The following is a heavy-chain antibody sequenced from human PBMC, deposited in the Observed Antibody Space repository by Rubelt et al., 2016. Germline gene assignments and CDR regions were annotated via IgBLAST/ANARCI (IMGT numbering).Heavy chain of an antibody. V-gene: IGHV3-15*07. Sequence: WVGRIKSKTDGGTTDYAGTVEGRFTISRDDSKNTLYLQVNSLKTEDTAVYYCATDLNNYDSSDYYPSGYWGQGTLVIVSS. CDR3: ATDLNNYDSSDYYPSGY. D-gene: IGHD3-22*01. CDR2: IKSKTDGGTT. J-gene: IGHJ4*02.